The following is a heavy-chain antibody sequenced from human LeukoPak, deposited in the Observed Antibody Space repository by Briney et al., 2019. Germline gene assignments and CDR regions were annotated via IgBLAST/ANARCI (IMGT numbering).Heavy chain of an antibody. CDR2: IYASGST. Sequence: SETLSLTCTVSGASISSDIFYWSWIRQPAGHGLEWIGRIYASGSTTYNSSLKSRIAISVDTSKNQFSLNLSSVTAADTAVYYCAGTRGYCSGGSCYNWFDPWGQGPWSPSPQ. CDR1: GASISSDIFY. V-gene: IGHV4-61*02. CDR3: AGTRGYCSGGSCYNWFDP. D-gene: IGHD2-15*01. J-gene: IGHJ5*02.